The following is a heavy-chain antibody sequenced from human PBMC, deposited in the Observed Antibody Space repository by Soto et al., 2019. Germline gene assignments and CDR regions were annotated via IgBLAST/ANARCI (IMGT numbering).Heavy chain of an antibody. J-gene: IGHJ5*02. CDR2: IYYSGST. CDR1: GGSINSGGYY. Sequence: QVQLQESGPGLMKPSQTLSLTCTVSGGSINSGGYYWSWVRQPPGKGLEWIGNIYYSGSTYCKPSLQSRVTISVDTSKHPFSLNLTSVAAADTAVYYCARVVCTSTSCYFPGWFAPWGQGTLVTVSS. CDR3: ARVVCTSTSCYFPGWFAP. D-gene: IGHD2-2*01. V-gene: IGHV4-31*03.